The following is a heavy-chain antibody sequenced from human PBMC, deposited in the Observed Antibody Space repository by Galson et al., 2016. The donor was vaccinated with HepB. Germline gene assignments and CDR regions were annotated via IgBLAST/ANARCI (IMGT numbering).Heavy chain of an antibody. CDR3: ARGDIVAARPPYHFDY. V-gene: IGHV1-2*02. D-gene: IGHD6-6*01. J-gene: IGHJ4*02. CDR2: INPNSGGT. Sequence: SVKVSCKASGYTFIDYYIHWVRQAPGQGLEWMGWINPNSGGTNYAQKFRGRVTMTRDTSISTAYMEFRLRSDDTAVYYCARGDIVAARPPYHFDYWGQGTLVTVSS. CDR1: GYTFIDYY.